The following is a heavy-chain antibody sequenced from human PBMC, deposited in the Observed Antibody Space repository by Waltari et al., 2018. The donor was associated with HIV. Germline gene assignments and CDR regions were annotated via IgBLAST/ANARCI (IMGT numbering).Heavy chain of an antibody. Sequence: QVQLQQWGAGLLKPSETLSLTCAVYGGSFSGYYWSWIRQPPGKGLEWIGAINHSGSTNSNPALKSRVTISVDTAKNQFSRKLSSVTAADTAVYYCARRSCSSTSCYARARGGTDVWGQGTTVTVSS. CDR1: GGSFSGYY. J-gene: IGHJ6*02. D-gene: IGHD2-2*01. V-gene: IGHV4-34*01. CDR3: ARRSCSSTSCYARARGGTDV. CDR2: INHSGST.